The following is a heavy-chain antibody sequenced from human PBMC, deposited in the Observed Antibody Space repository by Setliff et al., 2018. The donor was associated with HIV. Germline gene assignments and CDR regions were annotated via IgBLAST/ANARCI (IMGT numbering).Heavy chain of an antibody. CDR1: GFTFNTYA. Sequence: GASVKVSCAASGFTFNTYAMSWVRQAPGKGLEWVSVISGSGASTFYADSVKGRFTIARDNSKNTLYLQMNGLRVEDTAVYYCAKDGISGGAYPPYYFDYWGHGTLVTVSS. CDR3: AKDGISGGAYPPYYFDY. D-gene: IGHD2-15*01. J-gene: IGHJ4*01. CDR2: ISGSGAST. V-gene: IGHV3-23*01.